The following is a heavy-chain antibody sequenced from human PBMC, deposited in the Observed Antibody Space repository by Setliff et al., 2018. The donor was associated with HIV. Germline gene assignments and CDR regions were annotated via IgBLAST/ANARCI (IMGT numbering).Heavy chain of an antibody. D-gene: IGHD3-10*01. V-gene: IGHV3-7*01. CDR1: GFTFSSYA. CDR2: IKQYGSEK. J-gene: IGHJ4*02. CDR3: ARDRVPLY. Sequence: PGGSLRLSCASSGFTFSSYAMTWVRQAPGKGLEWVANIKQYGSEKYYVDSVKGRFIISRDDAKNLLYLQMNSLRAEDTAVYYCARDRVPLYWGQGMLVTVSS.